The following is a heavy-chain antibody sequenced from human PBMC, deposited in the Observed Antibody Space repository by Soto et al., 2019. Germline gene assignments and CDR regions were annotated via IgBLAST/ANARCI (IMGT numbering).Heavy chain of an antibody. V-gene: IGHV3-48*03. D-gene: IGHD1-26*01. J-gene: IGHJ4*02. CDR2: ISSSGSTI. CDR1: GFTFSSYE. Sequence: GGSLRLSCAASGFTFSSYEMNWVRQAPGKGLEWVSYISSSGSTIYYADSVKGRFTISRDNAKNSLYLQMNSLRAEDTAVYDCASIVGATKGPYFWGQGTLVTVSS. CDR3: ASIVGATKGPYF.